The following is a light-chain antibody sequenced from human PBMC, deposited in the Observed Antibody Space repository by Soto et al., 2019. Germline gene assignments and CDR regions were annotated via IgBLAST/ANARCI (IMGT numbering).Light chain of an antibody. CDR1: SSNIGSNY. V-gene: IGLV1-47*01. CDR3: AAWDDSLSGYVV. J-gene: IGLJ2*01. Sequence: QSVLTQPPSASGTPGQRVTISCFGSSSNIGSNYVYWYQQLPGTAPKLLIYRNNQRPSGVPDRFSGSKSGTSASLAISGLRSEDEADYYCAAWDDSLSGYVVFGGGTKVTVL. CDR2: RNN.